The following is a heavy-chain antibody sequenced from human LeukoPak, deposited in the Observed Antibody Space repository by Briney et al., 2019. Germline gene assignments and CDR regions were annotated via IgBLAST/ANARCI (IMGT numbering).Heavy chain of an antibody. J-gene: IGHJ4*02. Sequence: GGSLRLSCAASGFTFSSYSFNWVRQAPGKGLEWVSSISSSSDYIYYADSVKGRFSISRDNAKNSLFLQMNSLRVEDTAVYYCARDEDGAAARNFDSWGQGILVTVSS. CDR3: ARDEDGAAARNFDS. CDR1: GFTFSSYS. CDR2: ISSSSDYI. D-gene: IGHD6-13*01. V-gene: IGHV3-21*01.